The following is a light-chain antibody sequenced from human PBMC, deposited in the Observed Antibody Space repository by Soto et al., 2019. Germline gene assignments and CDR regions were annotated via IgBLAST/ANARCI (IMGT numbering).Light chain of an antibody. CDR3: CSYAGSYTFNV. CDR1: SSDVGGYNY. V-gene: IGLV2-11*01. CDR2: DVS. Sequence: QSALTQPRSVSGSPGQSVTISCTGTSSDVGGYNYVSWYQQHPGKAPKLMIYDVSKRPSGVPDRFSGSKSGTTASLTISGLQAEDEDDYYCCSYAGSYTFNVFGTGTKLTVL. J-gene: IGLJ1*01.